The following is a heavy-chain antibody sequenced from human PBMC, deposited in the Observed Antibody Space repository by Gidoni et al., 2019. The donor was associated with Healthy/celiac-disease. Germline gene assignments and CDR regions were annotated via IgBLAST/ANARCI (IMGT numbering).Heavy chain of an antibody. D-gene: IGHD1-26*01. J-gene: IGHJ6*02. CDR3: ANGLTGLPSGSYYEGPYYDYYYGMDV. CDR2: ISGSGGST. V-gene: IGHV3-23*01. Sequence: EVQLLESGGGLVQPGGSLRLSCAASGFTFSSYAMSWVRQAPGKGLEWVSAISGSGGSTYYADSVKGRFTISRDNSKNTLYLQMNSLRAEDTAVYYCANGLTGLPSGSYYEGPYYDYYYGMDVWGQGTTVTVSS. CDR1: GFTFSSYA.